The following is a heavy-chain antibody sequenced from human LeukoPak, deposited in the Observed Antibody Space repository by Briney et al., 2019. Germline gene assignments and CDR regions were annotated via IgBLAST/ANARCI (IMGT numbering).Heavy chain of an antibody. CDR2: IYYSGST. CDR3: ARVGYYGSGSYYRDYFEH. J-gene: IGHJ4*02. CDR1: GGSISSYY. V-gene: IGHV4-59*01. Sequence: SETLSLTCTVSGGSISSYYWSWIRQPPGKGLEWIGYIYYSGSTNYNPSLKSRVTISRDTTKNQFSLKLNSVTAADTAVYYCARVGYYGSGSYYRDYFEHWGQGTRVTVSS. D-gene: IGHD3-10*01.